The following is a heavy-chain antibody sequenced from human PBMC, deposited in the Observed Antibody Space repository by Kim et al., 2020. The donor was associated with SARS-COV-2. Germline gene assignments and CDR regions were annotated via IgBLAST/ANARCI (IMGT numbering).Heavy chain of an antibody. Sequence: SETLSLTCAVYGGSFSGYYWSWIRQPPGKGLEWIGEINHSGSTNYNPSLKSRVTISVDTSKNQFSLKLSSVTAADTAVYYCARFSLSSSWHGRRGGVDYWGQGTLVTVSS. CDR3: ARFSLSSSWHGRRGGVDY. V-gene: IGHV4-34*01. CDR2: INHSGST. D-gene: IGHD6-13*01. CDR1: GGSFSGYY. J-gene: IGHJ4*02.